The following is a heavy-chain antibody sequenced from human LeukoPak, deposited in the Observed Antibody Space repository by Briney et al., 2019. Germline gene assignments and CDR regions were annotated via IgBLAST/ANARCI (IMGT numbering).Heavy chain of an antibody. D-gene: IGHD5-18*01. CDR3: AREPTAMIL. CDR2: ISSSSTYI. Sequence: PGGSLRLSCVGSGFGFSTYWMNWVRQTPGKGLEWVSSISSSSTYIYYADSVKGRFTISRDNAKNSLYLQMNSLRAEDTAVYYCAREPTAMILWGQGTLVTVSS. J-gene: IGHJ4*02. V-gene: IGHV3-21*01. CDR1: GFGFSTYW.